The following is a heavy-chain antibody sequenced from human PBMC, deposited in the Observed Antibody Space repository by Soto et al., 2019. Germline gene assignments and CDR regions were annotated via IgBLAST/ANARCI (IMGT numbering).Heavy chain of an antibody. CDR2: ISAYNGNT. D-gene: IGHD5-18*01. CDR1: GYTFTSYG. CDR3: ARESSEDGYSYGYYFDY. V-gene: IGHV1-18*01. Sequence: ASVKVSCKASGYTFTSYGISWVRQAPGQGLEWMGWISAYNGNTNYAQKLQGRVTMTTDTSTSTAYMELRSLRSDDTAVYYCARESSEDGYSYGYYFDYWGQGTLVTVSS. J-gene: IGHJ4*02.